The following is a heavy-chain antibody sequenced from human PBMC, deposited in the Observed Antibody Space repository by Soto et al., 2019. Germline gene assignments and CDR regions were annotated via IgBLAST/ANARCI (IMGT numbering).Heavy chain of an antibody. D-gene: IGHD4-4*01. Sequence: GEALKISCQASGYRFSNYWITWVRQMPGKGLEWMGTIDPNDYYSNNSPSFQGHVTISADTSINTAYLHWSSLKASDTAIYYCARRLYGPQADYKASSYYGLHVRGEGPPVTV. V-gene: IGHV5-10-1*01. CDR3: ARRLYGPQADYKASSYYGLHV. CDR1: GYRFSNYW. CDR2: IDPNDYYS. J-gene: IGHJ6*02.